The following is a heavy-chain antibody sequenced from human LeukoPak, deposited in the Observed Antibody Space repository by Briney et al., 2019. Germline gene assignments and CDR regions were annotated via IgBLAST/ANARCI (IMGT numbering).Heavy chain of an antibody. J-gene: IGHJ4*02. V-gene: IGHV3-7*05. Sequence: GGSLRLSCAASGFTFSRNWMSWVRQAPEKGPEWVANIKQDGSEKYYVDSVKGRFTISRDNAKMSLYLQMNSLRAEDTAVYYCAREVYGDNYFDYWGQGTLVTVSS. CDR2: IKQDGSEK. CDR1: GFTFSRNW. D-gene: IGHD4-17*01. CDR3: AREVYGDNYFDY.